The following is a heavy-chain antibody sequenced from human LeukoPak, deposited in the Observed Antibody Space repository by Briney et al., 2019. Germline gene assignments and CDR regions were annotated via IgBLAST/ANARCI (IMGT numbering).Heavy chain of an antibody. V-gene: IGHV3-23*01. CDR2: ISGSGGST. D-gene: IGHD3-22*01. J-gene: IGHJ4*02. CDR3: AKDSTYDSSGYYDY. CDR1: GFTFSSYA. Sequence: GGSLRPSCAASGFTFSSYAMNWVRQAPRKGLEWVSAISGSGGSTYYADSVKGRFTISRDNSKNTLYLQMNSLRVEDTAIYFCAKDSTYDSSGYYDYWGQGTLVTVSS.